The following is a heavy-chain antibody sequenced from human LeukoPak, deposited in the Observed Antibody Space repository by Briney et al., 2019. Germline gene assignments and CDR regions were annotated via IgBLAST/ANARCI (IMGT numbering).Heavy chain of an antibody. V-gene: IGHV5-51*01. CDR2: IYPGASET. Sequence: GESLKISCKASAYSFTTSWIGWVRQMPGKGLEWMGIIYPGASETRYSPSFQGQVTISADKSISTAYLQWSSLKASDTAMYYCARRDTAMIYNWFDPWGQGTLVTVSS. J-gene: IGHJ5*02. CDR1: AYSFTTSW. D-gene: IGHD5-18*01. CDR3: ARRDTAMIYNWFDP.